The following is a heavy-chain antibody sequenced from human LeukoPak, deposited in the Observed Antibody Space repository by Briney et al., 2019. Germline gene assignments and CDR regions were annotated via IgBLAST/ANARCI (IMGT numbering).Heavy chain of an antibody. V-gene: IGHV3-30-3*01. J-gene: IGHJ4*02. CDR2: ISYDGSKK. Sequence: VRSLRLSCAASGFSFRVYAVHWVRQAPAKGLEWGAVISYDGSKKFYADSLKGRFTIPRDNSGNRLYLQMNSLRAEDTAVYYCARGGWIQTANTLFDYWGQGTLVSVSS. CDR3: ARGGWIQTANTLFDY. CDR1: GFSFRVYA. D-gene: IGHD5-18*01.